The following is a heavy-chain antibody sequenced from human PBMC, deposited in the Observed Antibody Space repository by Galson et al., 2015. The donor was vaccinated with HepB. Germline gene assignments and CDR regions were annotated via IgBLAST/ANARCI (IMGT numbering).Heavy chain of an antibody. CDR2: ISSSGSTI. CDR1: GFTFSSYE. J-gene: IGHJ4*02. CDR3: ARDRGEWFGELTDF. V-gene: IGHV3-48*03. D-gene: IGHD3-10*01. Sequence: SLRLSCAASGFTFSSYEMNWVRQAPGKGLEWVPYISSSGSTIYYADSVKGRFTISRDNAKNSLYLQMNSLRVDDTAVYYCARDRGEWFGELTDFWGLGTLVTVSS.